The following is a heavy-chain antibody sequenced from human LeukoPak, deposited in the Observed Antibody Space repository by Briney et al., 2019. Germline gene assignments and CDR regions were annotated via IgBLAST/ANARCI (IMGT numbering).Heavy chain of an antibody. Sequence: ASVKVSCKASGYTFTSYDINWVRQATGQGLEWMGWMNPNSGNTGYAQKFQGRVTMTRNTSISTAYMELSSLRSEDTAVYYCAGGRSEDFWSRYYFDYWGQGTLVTVSS. CDR3: AGGRSEDFWSRYYFDY. CDR1: GYTFTSYD. V-gene: IGHV1-8*01. CDR2: MNPNSGNT. J-gene: IGHJ4*02. D-gene: IGHD3-3*01.